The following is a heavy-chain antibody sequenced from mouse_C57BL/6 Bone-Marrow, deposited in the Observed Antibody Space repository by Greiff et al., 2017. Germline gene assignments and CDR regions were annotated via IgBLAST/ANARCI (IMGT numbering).Heavy chain of an antibody. Sequence: VQLQQSGPELVKPGASVKISCKASGYSFTSYYIHWVKQRPGQGLEWIGWIYPGSGNTKYNEKFKGKATLPADTSSSTAYMQLSSLTSEDSAVYYCAYPNYYGSSYRYFDVWGTGTTVTVSS. CDR3: AYPNYYGSSYRYFDV. CDR1: GYSFTSYY. D-gene: IGHD1-1*01. J-gene: IGHJ1*03. CDR2: IYPGSGNT. V-gene: IGHV1-66*01.